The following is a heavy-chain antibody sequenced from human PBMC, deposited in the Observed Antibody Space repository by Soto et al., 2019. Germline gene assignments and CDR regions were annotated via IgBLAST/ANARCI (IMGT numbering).Heavy chain of an antibody. Sequence: PGGSLRLSCGASGFTFSSYWMSWVRQAPGKGLEWVANIKQDGSEKYYVDSVKGRFTISRDNAKNSLYLQMNSLRAEDTAVYYCARVGEDYGDYVIPYYFDYWGQGTLVTVAS. CDR3: ARVGEDYGDYVIPYYFDY. CDR1: GFTFSSYW. CDR2: IKQDGSEK. D-gene: IGHD4-17*01. V-gene: IGHV3-7*01. J-gene: IGHJ4*02.